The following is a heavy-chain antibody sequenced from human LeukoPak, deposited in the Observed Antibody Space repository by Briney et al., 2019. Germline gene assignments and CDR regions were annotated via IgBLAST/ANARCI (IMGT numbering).Heavy chain of an antibody. CDR1: GYTFTSYG. CDR3: ARDAYYYDSSNDAFDI. J-gene: IGHJ3*02. D-gene: IGHD3-22*01. Sequence: VASVKVSCKASGYTFTSYGISWVRQAPGQGLEWMGWISAYNGDTNYAQKLQGRVTMTTDTSTSTAYMELRSLRSDDTAVYYCARDAYYYDSSNDAFDIWGQGTMVTVSS. CDR2: ISAYNGDT. V-gene: IGHV1-18*01.